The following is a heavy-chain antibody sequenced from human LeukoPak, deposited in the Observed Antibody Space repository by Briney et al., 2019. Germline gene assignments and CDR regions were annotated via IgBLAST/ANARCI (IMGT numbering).Heavy chain of an antibody. D-gene: IGHD3-16*02. J-gene: IGHJ5*02. CDR1: GFIFNNYA. CDR2: ISGSGSST. CDR3: AKLGNDNVWGTYRDNWFDP. Sequence: GGSLRLSCAASGFIFNNYAMTWVRLAPGRGLEWVSGISGSGSSTYYADSVKGRFSISRDNSKNALYLQMNSLRAEDTAEYYCAKLGNDNVWGTYRDNWFDPWGQGTLVIVSS. V-gene: IGHV3-23*01.